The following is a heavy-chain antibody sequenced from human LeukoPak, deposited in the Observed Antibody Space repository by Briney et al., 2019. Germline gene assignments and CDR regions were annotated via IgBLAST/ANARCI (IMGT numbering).Heavy chain of an antibody. V-gene: IGHV1-69*05. Sequence: SVKVSCKASGGTFSSYSITWVRQAPGQGLEWMGGIMPLFNTANYAQQFQGRVTITTDESTSTAYMEPSSLRFEDTAMYYCARVDRYHYYLDVWGKGTTVTVSS. CDR2: IMPLFNTA. J-gene: IGHJ6*03. CDR3: ARVDRYHYYLDV. CDR1: GGTFSSYS.